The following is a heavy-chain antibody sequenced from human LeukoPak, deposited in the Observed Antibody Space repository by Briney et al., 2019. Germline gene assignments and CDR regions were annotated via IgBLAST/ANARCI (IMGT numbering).Heavy chain of an antibody. Sequence: GSLRLSLAGSGFTLRRGWVEWVRQAPGKGLVLVSPISDDGSITTYADSVKGRFTTSRDNAKSTVFLQMNSLRAEDTAVYFCVRRYYEYNVYDRHFDYWGQGILVTVSS. CDR1: GFTLRRGW. D-gene: IGHD5/OR15-5a*01. J-gene: IGHJ4*02. V-gene: IGHV3-74*03. CDR3: VRRYYEYNVYDRHFDY. CDR2: ISDDGSIT.